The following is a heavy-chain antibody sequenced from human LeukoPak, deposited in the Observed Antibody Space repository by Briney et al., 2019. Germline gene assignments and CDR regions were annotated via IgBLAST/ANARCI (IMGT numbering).Heavy chain of an antibody. CDR1: GGSISSYY. V-gene: IGHV4-59*01. CDR3: AREGVHYDILTGYYKGNWFDP. Sequence: SETLSLTCTVSGGSISSYYWSWIRQPPGKGLEWIGYIYYSGSTNYNPSLKSRVTISVDTSKNQFSLKLSSVTAADTAVHYCAREGVHYDILTGYYKGNWFDPWGQGTLVTVSS. CDR2: IYYSGST. J-gene: IGHJ5*02. D-gene: IGHD3-9*01.